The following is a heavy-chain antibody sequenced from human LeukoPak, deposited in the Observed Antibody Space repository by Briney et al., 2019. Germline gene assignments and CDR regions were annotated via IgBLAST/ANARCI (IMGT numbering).Heavy chain of an antibody. CDR3: ARDGIEYGSGNFYSIGIDV. J-gene: IGHJ6*02. V-gene: IGHV3-74*03. CDR1: GFTFSNYW. D-gene: IGHD3-10*01. Sequence: GGSLRLSCAASGFTFSNYWMHWVRQAPGKGPVWVSRINPDGRTIAYADSVVGRITISRDNAKNTLYLQMNSLRDEDTAVYYCARDGIEYGSGNFYSIGIDVWGQGTTVTVSS. CDR2: INPDGRTI.